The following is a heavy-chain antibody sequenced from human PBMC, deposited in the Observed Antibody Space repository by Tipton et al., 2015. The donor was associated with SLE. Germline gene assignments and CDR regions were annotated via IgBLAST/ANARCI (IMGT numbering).Heavy chain of an antibody. V-gene: IGHV4-4*07. CDR3: ARIRPGHGDPFDF. CDR2: LSGSGSP. Sequence: TLSLTCTVSGDSVGTNYWNWIRQRAGKGLEWIGRLSGSGSPTHYNPSLEGRVTVSVDTSQNQVSLKLTSVTAADTAVYYCARIRPGHGDPFDFWGQGTLVTVSS. D-gene: IGHD4-17*01. CDR1: GDSVGTNY. J-gene: IGHJ4*02.